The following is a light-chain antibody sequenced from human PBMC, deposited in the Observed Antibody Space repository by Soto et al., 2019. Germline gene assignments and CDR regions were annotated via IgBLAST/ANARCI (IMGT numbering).Light chain of an antibody. CDR2: GAS. CDR1: QSVSSSY. J-gene: IGKJ1*01. CDR3: QQYNSYSQAWT. V-gene: IGKV3-20*01. Sequence: EIVLTQSPGTLSLSPGERATLSCRASQSVSSSYLAWYQQRPGQAPRLLIFGASSRATGIPDRFSGSGSGTDFTLTISSLQPDDFATYYCQQYNSYSQAWTFGQGTKVDIK.